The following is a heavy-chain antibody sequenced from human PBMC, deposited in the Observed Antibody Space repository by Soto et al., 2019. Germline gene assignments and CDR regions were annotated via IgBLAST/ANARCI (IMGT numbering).Heavy chain of an antibody. CDR1: GYTLTELS. V-gene: IGHV1-24*01. Sequence: ASVKVSCKVSGYTLTELSMHWVRQAPGKGLEWMGGFDPEDGETIYAQKFQGRVTMTEDTSTDTAYMELSSLRSEDTAVYYCATQATSPHDFDYWGQGTLVTVSS. D-gene: IGHD1-26*01. J-gene: IGHJ4*02. CDR2: FDPEDGET. CDR3: ATQATSPHDFDY.